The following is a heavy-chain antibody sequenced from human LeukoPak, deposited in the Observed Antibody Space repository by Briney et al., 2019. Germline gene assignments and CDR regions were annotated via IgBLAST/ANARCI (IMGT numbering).Heavy chain of an antibody. CDR2: ISAYNGNT. CDR1: GGTFSSYA. Sequence: ASVKVSCKASGGTFSSYAISWVRQAPGQGLEWMGWISAYNGNTNYAQKLQGRVTMTTDTSTSTAYMGLRSLRSDDTAVYYCARDIWLRRSDYWGQGTLVTVSS. V-gene: IGHV1-18*01. J-gene: IGHJ4*02. D-gene: IGHD5-12*01. CDR3: ARDIWLRRSDY.